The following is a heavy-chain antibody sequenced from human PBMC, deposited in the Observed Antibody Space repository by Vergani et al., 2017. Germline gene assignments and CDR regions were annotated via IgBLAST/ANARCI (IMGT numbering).Heavy chain of an antibody. D-gene: IGHD1-26*01. CDR3: ARREESYFHYYCGMDV. J-gene: IGHJ6*02. CDR2: IYYSGST. V-gene: IGHV4-34*01. Sequence: QVQLQQWGAGLLKPSETLSLTCAVYGGSFSGYYWSWIRQPPGKGLEWIGSIYYSGSTYYNPSLKSRVTISVDTSKNQFSLKLSSVTAADTAVYYCARREESYFHYYCGMDVWGQGTTVTVSS. CDR1: GGSFSGYY.